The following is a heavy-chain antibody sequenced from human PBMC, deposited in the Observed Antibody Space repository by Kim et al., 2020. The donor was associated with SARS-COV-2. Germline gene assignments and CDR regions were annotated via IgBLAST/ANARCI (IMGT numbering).Heavy chain of an antibody. D-gene: IGHD1-26*01. CDR1: GFTFSSYA. J-gene: IGHJ6*02. Sequence: GGSLRLSCAASGFTFSSYAMHWVRQAPGKGLEWVAVISYDGSNKYYADSVKGRFTISRDNSKNTLYLQMNSLRAEDTAVYYCARDPGIVGATKSHGMDVWGQGTTVTVSS. CDR2: ISYDGSNK. V-gene: IGHV3-30*04. CDR3: ARDPGIVGATKSHGMDV.